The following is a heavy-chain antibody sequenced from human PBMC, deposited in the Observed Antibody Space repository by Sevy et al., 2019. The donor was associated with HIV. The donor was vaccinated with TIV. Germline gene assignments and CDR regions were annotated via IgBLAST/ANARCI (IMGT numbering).Heavy chain of an antibody. V-gene: IGHV3-9*01. CDR3: AKDLAVAGYSFFDY. CDR2: ISWNSGSI. CDR1: GFTFDDYA. Sequence: GGYLRLSCAASGFTFDDYAMHWVRQAPGKGLEWVSGISWNSGSIGYADSVKGRFTISRDNAKNSLYLQMNSLRAEDTALYYCAKDLAVAGYSFFDYWGQGTLVTVSS. D-gene: IGHD6-19*01. J-gene: IGHJ4*02.